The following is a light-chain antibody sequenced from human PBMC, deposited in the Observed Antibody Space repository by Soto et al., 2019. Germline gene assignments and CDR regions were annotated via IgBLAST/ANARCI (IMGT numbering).Light chain of an antibody. V-gene: IGLV4-69*01. CDR3: QAWVTGFGV. CDR1: SGHSRNA. Sequence: QLVLTQSPSASASLGASVKLTCTLSSGHSRNAIAWHQQQPEKGPRYLMKINSDGSHIKGDEIPDRFSGSSSGAERYLTISSLQSEDEADYYCQAWVTGFGVFGGGTKLTVL. CDR2: INSDGSH. J-gene: IGLJ2*01.